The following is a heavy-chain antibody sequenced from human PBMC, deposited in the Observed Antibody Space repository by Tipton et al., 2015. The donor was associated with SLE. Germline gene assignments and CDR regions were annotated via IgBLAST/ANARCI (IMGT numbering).Heavy chain of an antibody. CDR2: IYYSGST. V-gene: IGHV4-59*01. CDR3: ARDLGAADYYFDY. D-gene: IGHD6-13*01. CDR1: GGSISSSY. J-gene: IGHJ4*02. Sequence: LRLSCTVSGGSISSSYWSWIRQPPGKGLEWIGYIYYSGSTNYNPSLKSRVTISVDTSKNQFSLKLSSVTAADTAVYYCARDLGAADYYFDYWGQRTLVTVSS.